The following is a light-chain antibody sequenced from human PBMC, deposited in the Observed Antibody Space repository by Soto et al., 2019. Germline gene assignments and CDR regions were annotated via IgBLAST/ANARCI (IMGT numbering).Light chain of an antibody. Sequence: EIVLTKSPGTLSLSPGERATLSCRASQSVGKNFLAWYQQKPGQAPRFLIYGASSRATGIPDRFSGSGSGTDFTLTISRLEPEDFAVYYCQQYANSPRTFGQGTKVEIK. CDR1: QSVGKNF. CDR3: QQYANSPRT. J-gene: IGKJ1*01. CDR2: GAS. V-gene: IGKV3-20*01.